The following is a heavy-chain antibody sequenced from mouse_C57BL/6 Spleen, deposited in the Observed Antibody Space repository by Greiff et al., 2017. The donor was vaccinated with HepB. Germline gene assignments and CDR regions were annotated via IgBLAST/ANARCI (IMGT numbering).Heavy chain of an antibody. Sequence: DVHLVESEGGLVQPGSSMKLSCTASGFTFSDYYMAWVRQVPEKGLEWVANINYDGSSTYYLDSLKSRFIISRDNAKNILYLQMSSLKSEDTATYYCARYYGSSYWYFDVWGTGTTVTVSS. D-gene: IGHD1-1*01. CDR3: ARYYGSSYWYFDV. V-gene: IGHV5-16*01. CDR2: INYDGSST. J-gene: IGHJ1*03. CDR1: GFTFSDYY.